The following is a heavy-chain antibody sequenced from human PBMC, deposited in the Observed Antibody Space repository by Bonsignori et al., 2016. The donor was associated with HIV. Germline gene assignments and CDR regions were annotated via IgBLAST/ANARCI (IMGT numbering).Heavy chain of an antibody. D-gene: IGHD3-16*01. CDR2: IRSKAYGGTT. Sequence: GGSLRLSCTASGFTFGDYAMSWVRQAPGKGLEWVGFIRSKAYGGTTEYAASVKGRFTISRDDSKSIAYLQMNSLKTEDTAVYYCTRYESWGPTYFDYWGQGTLVTVSS. V-gene: IGHV3-49*04. J-gene: IGHJ4*02. CDR3: TRYESWGPTYFDY. CDR1: GFTFGDYA.